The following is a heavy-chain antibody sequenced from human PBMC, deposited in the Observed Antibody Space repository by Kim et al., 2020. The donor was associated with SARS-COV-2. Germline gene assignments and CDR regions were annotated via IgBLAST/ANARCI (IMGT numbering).Heavy chain of an antibody. CDR2: VSASGDTT. J-gene: IGHJ4*02. CDR3: ARGLSSGPY. V-gene: IGHV3-23*01. CDR1: GFIFTSYN. D-gene: IGHD3-10*01. Sequence: GGSLRLSCAASGFIFTSYNINWVRQDPGKGLQWVSGVSASGDTTNYADSVRGRFTISRDISENTLYLQMNSLTAEDTAIYYCARGLSSGPYWGQGTLVTV.